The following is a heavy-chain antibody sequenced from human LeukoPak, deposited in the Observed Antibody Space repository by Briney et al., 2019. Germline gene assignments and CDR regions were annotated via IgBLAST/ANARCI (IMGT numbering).Heavy chain of an antibody. Sequence: SVKVSCKASGYTFSTYGVSWVRQASGQGLEWMGGIIPIFGTANYAQKFQGRVTITTDESTSTAYMELSSLRSEDTAVYYCARDLRITGTTGDWGQGTLATVSS. J-gene: IGHJ4*02. V-gene: IGHV1-69*05. CDR1: GYTFSTYG. CDR2: IIPIFGTA. D-gene: IGHD1-7*01. CDR3: ARDLRITGTTGD.